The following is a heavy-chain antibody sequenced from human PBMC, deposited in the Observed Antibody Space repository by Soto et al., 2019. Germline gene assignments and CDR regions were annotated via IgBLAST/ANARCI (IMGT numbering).Heavy chain of an antibody. CDR2: INPATGAA. J-gene: IGHJ3*02. Sequence: QLHLVQSGAVVKKPGASVTVSCSASGYPVTAYYMHWVRQAPGRGLEWMGGINPATGAAKYTQTLQGGVPMARDTAPSKGFMEPGGLTSEDTAVFYCARGGGVGVAGSAAFDMWGQGTLVTVSS. CDR3: ARGGGVGVAGSAAFDM. D-gene: IGHD3-3*01. CDR1: GYPVTAYY. V-gene: IGHV1-2*02.